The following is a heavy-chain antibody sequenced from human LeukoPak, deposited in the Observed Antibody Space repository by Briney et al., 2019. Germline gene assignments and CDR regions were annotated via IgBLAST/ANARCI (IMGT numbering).Heavy chain of an antibody. CDR1: GFTFSSYA. V-gene: IGHV3-23*01. D-gene: IGHD6-13*01. CDR3: AKDIRYSSSWYADY. Sequence: GGSLRLSCAASGFTFSSYAMSWVRQAPGKGLEWVSAISGGGGSTYYADSVKGRFTISRDNSKNTLYLQMNSLRAEDTAVYYCAKDIRYSSSWYADYWGQGTLVTVSS. CDR2: ISGGGGST. J-gene: IGHJ4*02.